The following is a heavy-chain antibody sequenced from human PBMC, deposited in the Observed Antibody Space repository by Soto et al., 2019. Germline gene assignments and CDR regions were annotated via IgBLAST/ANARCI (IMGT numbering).Heavy chain of an antibody. CDR1: GGTFSSYA. J-gene: IGHJ6*02. CDR3: ARGGRGLRFLEWFYGMDV. D-gene: IGHD3-3*01. CDR2: IIPIFGTA. V-gene: IGHV1-69*01. Sequence: QVQLVQSGAEVKKPGSSVKVSCKASGGTFSSYAISWVRQAPGQGLEWMGGIIPIFGTANYAQKFQGRVTITADESTSTAYMELSSLRSEDTAVYYCARGGRGLRFLEWFYGMDVWGQGTTVTVSS.